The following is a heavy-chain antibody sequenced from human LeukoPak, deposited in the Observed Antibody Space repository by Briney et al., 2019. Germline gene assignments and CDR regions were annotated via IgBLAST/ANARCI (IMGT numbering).Heavy chain of an antibody. D-gene: IGHD2-15*01. CDR1: GVPLSSYS. J-gene: IGHJ4*02. CDR3: VRVKGSYFDY. V-gene: IGHV3-48*01. Sequence: PGGSLRLSCAASGVPLSSYSINWVRQAPGKGLEWVSYISSSGSAIYYVDSVRGLFTVSNDNAKNSLFLQMNSPRAEDTAVYYCVRVKGSYFDYGGQGALVTVSS. CDR2: ISSSGSAI.